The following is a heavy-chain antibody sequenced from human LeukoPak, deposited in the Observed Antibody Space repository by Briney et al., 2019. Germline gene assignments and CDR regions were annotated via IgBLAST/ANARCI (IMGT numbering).Heavy chain of an antibody. CDR1: GFIFSDYE. V-gene: IGHV3-48*03. Sequence: GGSLRLSCAASGFIFSDYEINWVRQAPGKGLEWVSCISTSGSTAYYADSVKGRFTISRDNAKNSHFLQMNSLTAEDTAVYYCARGALHVFDYWGQGTPVTVSS. J-gene: IGHJ4*02. CDR2: ISTSGSTA. CDR3: ARGALHVFDY. D-gene: IGHD3-10*02.